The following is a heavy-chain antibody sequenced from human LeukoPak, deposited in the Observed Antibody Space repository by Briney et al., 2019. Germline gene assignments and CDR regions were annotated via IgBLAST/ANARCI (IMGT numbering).Heavy chain of an antibody. D-gene: IGHD2/OR15-2a*01. CDR3: AKDLRINIANGFDI. V-gene: IGHV3-23*01. Sequence: GGSLRLSCAASGFTFSSYAMSWASQAPGKGLEWVSAISGAGGSTSYEDSVKGRFTISRDNSKNTLYLQMNSLRVEATAVYYCAKDLRINIANGFDIWGQGTWVTVS. CDR2: ISGAGGST. J-gene: IGHJ3*02. CDR1: GFTFSSYA.